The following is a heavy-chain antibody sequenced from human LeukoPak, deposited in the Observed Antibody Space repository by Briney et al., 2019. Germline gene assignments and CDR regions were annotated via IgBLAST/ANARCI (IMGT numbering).Heavy chain of an antibody. V-gene: IGHV3-53*01. J-gene: IGHJ4*02. CDR3: ARDPGYCSGGSCYPTYYFDY. CDR1: GFTVSSNY. Sequence: PGGSLRLSCAASGFTVSSNYMSWVRQAPGKGLEWVSVIYSGGSTYYADSVKGRFTISRDNSKNTPYLQMNSLRAEDTAVYYCARDPGYCSGGSCYPTYYFDYWGQGTLVTVSS. CDR2: IYSGGST. D-gene: IGHD2-15*01.